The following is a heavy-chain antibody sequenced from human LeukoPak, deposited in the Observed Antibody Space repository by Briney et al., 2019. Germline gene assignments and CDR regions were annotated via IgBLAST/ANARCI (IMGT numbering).Heavy chain of an antibody. CDR1: GFTFDDYA. V-gene: IGHV3-9*01. D-gene: IGHD6-13*01. CDR2: ISWNSGSI. J-gene: IGHJ5*02. Sequence: PGGSLRLSCAASGFTFDDYAMYWVRQAPGKGLEWVSGISWNSGSIGYADSVKGRFTISRDNAKNSLYLQMDSLRAEDTALYYCARDEQQLAQNWFDPWGQGTLVTVSS. CDR3: ARDEQQLAQNWFDP.